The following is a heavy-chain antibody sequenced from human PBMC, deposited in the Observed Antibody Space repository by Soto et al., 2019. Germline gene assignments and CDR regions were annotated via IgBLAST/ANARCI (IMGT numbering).Heavy chain of an antibody. CDR2: IRQDGSET. V-gene: IGHV3-7*03. CDR1: GFTLSSFW. J-gene: IGHJ6*02. CDR3: ARPPHGMDV. Sequence: PGGSLRLSCVASGFTLSSFWMTWVRQAPGKGLEWVASIRQDGSETYYVDSVKGRFTISRDNPKNTLYLQMNSLRVGDTGDYYCARPPHGMDVWGQGTTVTVSS.